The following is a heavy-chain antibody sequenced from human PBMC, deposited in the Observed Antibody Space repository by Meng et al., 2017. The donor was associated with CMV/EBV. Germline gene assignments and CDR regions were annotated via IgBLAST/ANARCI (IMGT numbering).Heavy chain of an antibody. V-gene: IGHV3-30*04. D-gene: IGHD2-21*02. J-gene: IGHJ4*02. CDR1: GFTFSSYA. CDR2: ISYDGSNK. Sequence: GESLKISCAASGFTFSSYAMHWVRQAPGKGLEWVAVISYDGSNKYYADSVKGRFTISRDNSKNTLYLQMNSLRAEDTAVHYCARALLIPKGDDDYWGQGTLVTVSS. CDR3: ARALLIPKGDDDY.